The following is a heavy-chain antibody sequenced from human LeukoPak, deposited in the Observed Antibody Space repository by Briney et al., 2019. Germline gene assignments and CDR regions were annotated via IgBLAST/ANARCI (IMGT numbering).Heavy chain of an antibody. Sequence: GGSLRLSCAASGFTFSSYDMHWVRQATGKGLEWVSAIGTAGDTYYPGSVKGRFTISRENAKISLYLQMNSLRAGDTAVYYCARALYAAPYYYYYYGMDVWGQGTTVTVSS. CDR3: ARALYAAPYYYYYYGMDV. J-gene: IGHJ6*02. V-gene: IGHV3-13*01. CDR1: GFTFSSYD. D-gene: IGHD3-16*01. CDR2: IGTAGDT.